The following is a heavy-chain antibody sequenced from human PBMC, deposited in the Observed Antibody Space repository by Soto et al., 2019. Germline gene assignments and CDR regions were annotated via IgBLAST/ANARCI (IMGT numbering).Heavy chain of an antibody. CDR3: ARGIAARYYFDY. Sequence: SETLSLTCAVYGGSFSGYYWSWIRQPPGKGLEWIGEINHSGSTNYNPSLKSRVTISVDTSKNQFSLKLSSVTAADTAVYYCARGIAARYYFDYWGQGTLVTVSS. CDR2: INHSGST. J-gene: IGHJ4*02. CDR1: GGSFSGYY. V-gene: IGHV4-34*01. D-gene: IGHD6-25*01.